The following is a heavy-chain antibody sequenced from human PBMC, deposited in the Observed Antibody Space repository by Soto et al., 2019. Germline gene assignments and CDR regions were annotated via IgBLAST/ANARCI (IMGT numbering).Heavy chain of an antibody. J-gene: IGHJ4*02. CDR3: ARDDDYPDNGCDY. CDR2: ILNDASGH. CDR1: GFTFSRHG. V-gene: IGHV3-33*01. Sequence: QVQLVESGGGVVQPGTSLRLSCAASGFTFSRHGMHWVRQTPGKGLAWLAVILNDASGHWYADSVKGRFTISRDKFENTLQLQMNGLRLEDTAMYYCARDDDYPDNGCDYWGQGNGVTVPS. D-gene: IGHD4-17*01.